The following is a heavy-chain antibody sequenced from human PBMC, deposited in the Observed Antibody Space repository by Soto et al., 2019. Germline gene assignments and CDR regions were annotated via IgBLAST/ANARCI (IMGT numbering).Heavy chain of an antibody. CDR1: GYTFTGCY. J-gene: IGHJ6*02. Sequence: AAVKGSCKASGYTFTGCYMHWVRQAPGQGLDCMGWINPNSGGTNYAQKFQGRVTMTRDTSISTAYMELSRLRSDDTAVYYCARWRLLLPPRLERRSGYGMDVWGQCTTVTVS. CDR2: INPNSGGT. V-gene: IGHV1-2*02. CDR3: ARWRLLLPPRLERRSGYGMDV. D-gene: IGHD1-1*01.